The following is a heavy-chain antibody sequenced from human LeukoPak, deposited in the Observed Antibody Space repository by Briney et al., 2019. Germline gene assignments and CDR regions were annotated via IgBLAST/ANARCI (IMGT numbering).Heavy chain of an antibody. J-gene: IGHJ6*02. CDR2: IYYSGST. D-gene: IGHD4-17*01. CDR3: ARENGDSLGYYYGMDV. Sequence: SETLSLTCTVSGGSISSYYWSWIRQPPGKGLEWIGYIYYSGSTNYNPSLKSRVTISVDTSKNQFSLKLSSVTAADTAVYYCARENGDSLGYYYGMDVWGQGTTVTVSS. CDR1: GGSISSYY. V-gene: IGHV4-59*01.